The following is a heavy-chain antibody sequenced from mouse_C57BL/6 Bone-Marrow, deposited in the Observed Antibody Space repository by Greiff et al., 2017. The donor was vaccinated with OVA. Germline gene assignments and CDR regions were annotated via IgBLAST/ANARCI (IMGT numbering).Heavy chain of an antibody. Sequence: EVQVVESGGGLVQPGGSLSLSCAASGFTFTDYYMSWVRQPPGKALEWLGFIRNKANGYTTEYSASVKGRFTISRDNSQSILYLQMNALRAEDSATYYCASSNSYFDYWGQGTTLTVSS. CDR1: GFTFTDYY. CDR2: IRNKANGYTT. CDR3: ASSNSYFDY. J-gene: IGHJ2*01. V-gene: IGHV7-3*01.